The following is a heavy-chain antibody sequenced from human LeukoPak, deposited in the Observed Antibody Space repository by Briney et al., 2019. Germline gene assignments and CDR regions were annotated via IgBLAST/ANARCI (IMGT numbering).Heavy chain of an antibody. J-gene: IGHJ3*02. Sequence: PGGSLRLSCAASGFTFSSYAMSWVRQAPGKGLEWVSAISGSGGSTYYADSVKGRFTISRDNSKNTLYLQMNSLRAEDTAVYYCAKLWRYYDFWSGYPHDAFDIWGQGTMVTVSS. CDR3: AKLWRYYDFWSGYPHDAFDI. V-gene: IGHV3-23*01. CDR1: GFTFSSYA. CDR2: ISGSGGST. D-gene: IGHD3-3*01.